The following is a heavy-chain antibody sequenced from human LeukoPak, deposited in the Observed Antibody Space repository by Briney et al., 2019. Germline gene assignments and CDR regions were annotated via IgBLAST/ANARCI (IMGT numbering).Heavy chain of an antibody. CDR3: ARGRNDLTYYYDSSGYSTLDFDY. D-gene: IGHD3-22*01. Sequence: PGGSLRLSCAASGFTFSSYAMHWVRQDPGKGLEWVAVISYDGSNKYYADSVKGRFTISRDNSKNTLYLQMNSLRAEDTAVYYCARGRNDLTYYYDSSGYSTLDFDYWGQGTLVTVSS. J-gene: IGHJ4*02. CDR2: ISYDGSNK. V-gene: IGHV3-30-3*01. CDR1: GFTFSSYA.